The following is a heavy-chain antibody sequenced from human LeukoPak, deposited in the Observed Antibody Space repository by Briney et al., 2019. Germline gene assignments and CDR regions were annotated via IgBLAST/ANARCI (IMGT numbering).Heavy chain of an antibody. D-gene: IGHD2-21*01. CDR1: GGTFSRYA. J-gene: IGHJ4*02. CDR3: ARDPIVVVKNQPYYFDY. CDR2: ITPMFSTA. Sequence: GSSVKVSCKASGGTFSRYAISWVRQAPGQGFEWMGGITPMFSTANYAQKFQGRVTITADESTTTAYMELSSLRSEDTAVYYCARDPIVVVKNQPYYFDYWGQGTLVTVSS. V-gene: IGHV1-69*01.